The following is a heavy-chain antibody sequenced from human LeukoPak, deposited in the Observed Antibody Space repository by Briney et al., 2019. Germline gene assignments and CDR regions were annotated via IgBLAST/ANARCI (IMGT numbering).Heavy chain of an antibody. CDR3: ATTAHGDHDY. Sequence: PGRSLRLSCAASGFTFSSYGMHWVRQAPGKGLEGVAVIWYDGSNKYYADSVKGRFTISRDNSKNTLYLQMNSLRAEDTAVYYCATTAHGDHDYWGQGTLVTVSS. CDR2: IWYDGSNK. V-gene: IGHV3-33*01. J-gene: IGHJ4*02. D-gene: IGHD4-17*01. CDR1: GFTFSSYG.